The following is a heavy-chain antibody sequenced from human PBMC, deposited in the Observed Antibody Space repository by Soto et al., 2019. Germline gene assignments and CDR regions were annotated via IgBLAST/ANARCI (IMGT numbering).Heavy chain of an antibody. V-gene: IGHV1-69*02. D-gene: IGHD3-10*01. J-gene: IGHJ4*02. Sequence: QVQLVQSGAEVKRPGSSVKVSCKASGDTFAFHSINWVRQAPGLGLEWMGRINPILSMSNYAQRFQGRVTMTADNYTSTAYMVLSRPRSEDTAIYYCATSYGSGYRAFDYWGQGALVTVSS. CDR3: ATSYGSGYRAFDY. CDR2: INPILSMS. CDR1: GDTFAFHS.